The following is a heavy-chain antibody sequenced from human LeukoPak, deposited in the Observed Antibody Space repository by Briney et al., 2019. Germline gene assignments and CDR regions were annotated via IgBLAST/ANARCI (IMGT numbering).Heavy chain of an antibody. CDR2: IF. J-gene: IGHJ5*02. Sequence: SETLSLTCSVSSGSISSPLHYWGWIRQPPGKGLEWIGSIFYNPSLKSRVTISLDTSKNHFSLRLTSVTAADTAVYYCARGVRIAASGTWFDPWGQGTLVTVSS. CDR3: ARGVRIAASGTWFDP. V-gene: IGHV4-39*02. CDR1: SGSISSPLHY. D-gene: IGHD6-13*01.